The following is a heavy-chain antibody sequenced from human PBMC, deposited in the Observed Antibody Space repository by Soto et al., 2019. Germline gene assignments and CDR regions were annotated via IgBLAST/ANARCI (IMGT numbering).Heavy chain of an antibody. CDR3: AKRPDAEYSSTWYSMDY. Sequence: QVQLVESGGGVVQPGRSLRLSCAASGFNFKNYAMHWVRQAPGKGLEWVAVITYDGGNKYYADSLKGRFTISRDNSKNXMFLQMDSLRAEDTAVYYCAKRPDAEYSSTWYSMDYWGQGTLVTVSS. J-gene: IGHJ4*02. D-gene: IGHD6-13*01. CDR1: GFNFKNYA. CDR2: ITYDGGNK. V-gene: IGHV3-30*18.